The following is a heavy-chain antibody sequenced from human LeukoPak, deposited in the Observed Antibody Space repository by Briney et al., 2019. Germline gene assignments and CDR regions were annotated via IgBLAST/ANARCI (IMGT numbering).Heavy chain of an antibody. J-gene: IGHJ5*01. V-gene: IGHV4-4*07. D-gene: IGHD5-12*01. CDR2: IYGSGNT. CDR3: ARGMAAAYDYSWFDS. CDR1: GDSISNYD. Sequence: SETLSLTCTVSGDSISNYDWTWIRQPAGKGLEWIGRIYGSGNTRYNPSLKSRVSMSIDTSKNQFSLKLSSVTAADTAVYSCARGMAAAYDYSWFDSWGQGTLVTVTS.